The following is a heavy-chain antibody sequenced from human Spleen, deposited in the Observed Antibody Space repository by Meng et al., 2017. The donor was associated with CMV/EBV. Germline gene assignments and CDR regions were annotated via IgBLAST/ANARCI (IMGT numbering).Heavy chain of an antibody. Sequence: SETLSLTCTVSGGSINSSSYFWGWIHQPPGKGLEWIGNIYYSGSTCYNPSLKSRVTISIDTSKNQFSLKLSSVTAADTAVYYCARDLYCSITSCYTNRGWFDPWGQGTLVTVSS. D-gene: IGHD2-2*02. CDR2: IYYSGST. CDR3: ARDLYCSITSCYTNRGWFDP. J-gene: IGHJ5*02. V-gene: IGHV4-39*07. CDR1: GGSINSSSYF.